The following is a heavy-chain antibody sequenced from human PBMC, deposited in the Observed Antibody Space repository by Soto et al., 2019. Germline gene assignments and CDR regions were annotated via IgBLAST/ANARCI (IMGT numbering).Heavy chain of an antibody. CDR1: GYTFSNYY. J-gene: IGHJ4*02. Sequence: ASVKVSCKGAGYTFSNYYMHWVRQAPGQELEWMGIINPSGDSTSYAQEFQGRFTMTRETSTSTLYMELSSIRYEDTAVYYCARATRSCSPQFDHWGQGTLVTVSS. D-gene: IGHD2-15*01. CDR2: INPSGDST. CDR3: ARATRSCSPQFDH. V-gene: IGHV1-46*01.